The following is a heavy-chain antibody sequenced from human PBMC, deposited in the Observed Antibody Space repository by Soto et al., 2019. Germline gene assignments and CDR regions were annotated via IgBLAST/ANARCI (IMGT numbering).Heavy chain of an antibody. V-gene: IGHV4-59*01. CDR2: IYESGST. CDR3: ARGHLWFDP. CDR1: GVSTSGFY. J-gene: IGHJ5*02. Sequence: SETLSLTCAVSGVSTSGFYWSWIRQPPGKGLEYIGYIYESGSTYYNPSLKSRVTVSLDSSMNQFSLKLTSVTAADTAIYYCARGHLWFDPWGQGTLVTVSS.